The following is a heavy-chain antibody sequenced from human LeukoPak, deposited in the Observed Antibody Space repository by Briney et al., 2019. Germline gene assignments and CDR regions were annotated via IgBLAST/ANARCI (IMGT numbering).Heavy chain of an antibody. CDR1: GGAFSGDY. Sequence: SETLSLTCAANGGAFSGDYWSWIRQSPEQGLVWIGEVKHSGTTISNPSLATGVAMSMVLTRKRFSLELPSVTAADTAGYYCARRGEWTAWNFDYWAQGSLVTVSS. CDR3: ARRGEWTAWNFDY. J-gene: IGHJ4*02. V-gene: IGHV4-34*01. D-gene: IGHD3/OR15-3a*01. CDR2: VKHSGTT.